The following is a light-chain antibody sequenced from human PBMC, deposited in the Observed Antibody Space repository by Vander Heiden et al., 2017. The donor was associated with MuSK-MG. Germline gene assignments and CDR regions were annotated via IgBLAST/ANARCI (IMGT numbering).Light chain of an antibody. CDR3: CSYARTITGVL. J-gene: IGLJ2*01. CDR2: EVS. Sequence: QSALTQPASVSASPGQSITISCIGTSSDVGGYHLVSWYQQFPGKAPKLTIYEVSQRPSGVSNRFSGSKSGNTASLTISGLQAEDEADYYCCSYARTITGVLFGGGTKLTVL. CDR1: SSDVGGYHL. V-gene: IGLV2-23*02.